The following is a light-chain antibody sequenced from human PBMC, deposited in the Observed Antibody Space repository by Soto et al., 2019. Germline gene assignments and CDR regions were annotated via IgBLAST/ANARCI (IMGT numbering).Light chain of an antibody. J-gene: IGKJ1*01. CDR1: QSVSSSY. CDR2: GAS. V-gene: IGKV3-20*01. Sequence: EIVLTQSPGTLSLSPGERATLSCRASQSVSSSYLAWYQQKPGQAPRLLIYGASSRATGIPDRFSGSGSGTEFTLTISSLQPDDFATYYCQQYKAYRALGQGTKVDIK. CDR3: QQYKAYRA.